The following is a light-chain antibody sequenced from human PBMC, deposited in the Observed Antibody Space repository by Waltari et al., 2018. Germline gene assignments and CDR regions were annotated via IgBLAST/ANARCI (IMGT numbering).Light chain of an antibody. J-gene: IGLJ2*01. CDR2: EVT. CDR1: SHDVGNYDL. V-gene: IGLV2-23*02. CDR3: CSYSGDLSFGVV. Sequence: QSALTQPASVSGSPGQSITISCTGTSHDVGNYDLVSWYQQHPGKAPKLIIYEVTKRPSSFSILFSGTTAGNTSSLTISGLHTEDEGDYYCCSYSGDLSFGVVFGGGTKLTVL.